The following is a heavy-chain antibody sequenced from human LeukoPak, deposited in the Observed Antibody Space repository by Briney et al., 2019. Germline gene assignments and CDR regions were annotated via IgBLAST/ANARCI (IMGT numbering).Heavy chain of an antibody. Sequence: SETLSLTCTVSSGSISSSTYHWDWIRQPPGKGLEWIGSIFYSGTTYYNPSLKSRVTISVDTSKNQFSLKLSSVTAADTAVYYCASYLSASGLFDYSGQGTLVTVSS. D-gene: IGHD3-10*01. J-gene: IGHJ4*02. V-gene: IGHV4-39*01. CDR1: SGSISSSTYH. CDR2: IFYSGTT. CDR3: ASYLSASGLFDY.